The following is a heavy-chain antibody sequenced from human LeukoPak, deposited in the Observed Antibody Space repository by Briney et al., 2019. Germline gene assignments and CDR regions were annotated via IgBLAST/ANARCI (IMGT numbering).Heavy chain of an antibody. CDR1: GYTFTGYY. J-gene: IGHJ4*02. D-gene: IGHD2-2*03. CDR3: ARAQMDIVVVPAASDY. Sequence: ASVTVSCKASGYTFTGYYMHWVRQAPGQGLEWMGWINPNSGGTNYAQKFQGRVTMNRDTSISTAYMELSRLRSDDTAVYYCARAQMDIVVVPAASDYWGQGTLVTVSS. V-gene: IGHV1-2*02. CDR2: INPNSGGT.